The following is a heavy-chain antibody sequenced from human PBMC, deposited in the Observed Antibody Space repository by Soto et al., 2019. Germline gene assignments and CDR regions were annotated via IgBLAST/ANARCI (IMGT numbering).Heavy chain of an antibody. V-gene: IGHV1-18*01. J-gene: IGHJ5*02. CDR1: RYTFTNSG. Sequence: ASANVSCKAHRYTFTNSGINWVGQVPGGGLEWMGWISTYNDNTNYAQKLQGRVTLTTDTSTNTAYMELRSLRSDDTALYYRATFYCTSASCYIGAFDPWGQGTLLTVS. CDR2: ISTYNDNT. D-gene: IGHD2-2*02. CDR3: ATFYCTSASCYIGAFDP.